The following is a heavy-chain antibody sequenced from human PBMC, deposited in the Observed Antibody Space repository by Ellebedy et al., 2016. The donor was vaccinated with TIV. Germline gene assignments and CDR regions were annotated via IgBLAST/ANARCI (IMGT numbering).Heavy chain of an antibody. V-gene: IGHV1-2*02. CDR1: GYTFTGYY. CDR2: INPNSGGT. D-gene: IGHD6-13*01. CDR3: ARGDSSTWYLFDY. J-gene: IGHJ4*02. Sequence: ASVKVSCKASGYTFTGYYMHWVRQAPRQGLEWMGWINPNSGGTNYAQKFQGRVTMTRDTSISTAYMELSRLRSDDTAVYFCARGDSSTWYLFDYWGQGTLVTVSS.